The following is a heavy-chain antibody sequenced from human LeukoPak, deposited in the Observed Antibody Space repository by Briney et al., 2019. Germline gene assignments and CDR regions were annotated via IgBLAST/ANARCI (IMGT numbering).Heavy chain of an antibody. CDR1: GFTFSSCG. D-gene: IGHD1-26*01. Sequence: GGSLRLSCVASGFTFSSCGMHWVRQAPGKGLEWVAFIRYDGSNKYYADSVKGRFTISRDNSKNTLYLQMNSLRVEDTAVYYCAKDISDSGFGYYGMDVWGQGTTVTVSS. V-gene: IGHV3-30*02. J-gene: IGHJ6*02. CDR2: IRYDGSNK. CDR3: AKDISDSGFGYYGMDV.